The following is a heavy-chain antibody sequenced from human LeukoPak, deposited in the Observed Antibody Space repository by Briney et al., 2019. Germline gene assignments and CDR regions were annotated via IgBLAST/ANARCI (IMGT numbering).Heavy chain of an antibody. Sequence: PGGSLRLSCAASGFTFSDYYMSWIRQAPGKGLEWVSYISSSGSTIYYADSVKGRFTISRDNAKNSLYLQMNSLRAEDTAVYYCARDRVWFGELLFDPWGQGTLVTVSS. CDR1: GFTFSDYY. CDR3: ARDRVWFGELLFDP. D-gene: IGHD3-10*01. J-gene: IGHJ5*02. V-gene: IGHV3-11*04. CDR2: ISSSGSTI.